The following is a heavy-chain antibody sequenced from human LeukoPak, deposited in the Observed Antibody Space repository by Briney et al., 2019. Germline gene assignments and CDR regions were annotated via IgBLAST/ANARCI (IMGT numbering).Heavy chain of an antibody. CDR2: IYYSGST. J-gene: IGHJ4*02. CDR3: ARDLVGGITDY. D-gene: IGHD3-16*01. CDR1: GGSISSSSYY. Sequence: SETLSLTCTVSGGSISSSSYYWGWIRQPPGKGLEWIGSIYYSGSTYYNPSLKSRVTISVDTSKNQFSLKLSSVTAADTAVYYCARDLVGGITDYWGQGTLVTVSS. V-gene: IGHV4-39*07.